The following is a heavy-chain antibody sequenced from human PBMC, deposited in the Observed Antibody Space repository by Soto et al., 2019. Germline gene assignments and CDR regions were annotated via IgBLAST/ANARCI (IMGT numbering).Heavy chain of an antibody. D-gene: IGHD3-3*01. CDR1: GYTFTSYG. CDR2: ISAYDGNT. CDR3: ARTGHDDFWSVIDWFDP. V-gene: IGHV1-18*01. J-gene: IGHJ5*02. Sequence: GASVKVSCKASGYTFTSYGISWVRQAPGQGLEWMGWISAYDGNTNYAQKLQGRVTMTTDTSTSTAYMELRSLRSDDTAVYYCARTGHDDFWSVIDWFDPWGQGTLVTVSS.